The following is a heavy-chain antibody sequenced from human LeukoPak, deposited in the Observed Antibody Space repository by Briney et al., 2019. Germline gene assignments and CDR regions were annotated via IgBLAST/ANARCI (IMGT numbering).Heavy chain of an antibody. J-gene: IGHJ4*02. CDR3: ASGYRFGN. CDR1: EYPFTRCY. V-gene: IGHV1-2*02. Sequence: GASVEVLRKASEYPFTRCYMHWVRQAPGQGREWMGWINPNSGATDYAQNYQGRVTLTRDTSISTAYMELSRQRSDDTAVYYCASGYRFGNWGQGTLVTVSS. CDR2: INPNSGAT. D-gene: IGHD5-18*01.